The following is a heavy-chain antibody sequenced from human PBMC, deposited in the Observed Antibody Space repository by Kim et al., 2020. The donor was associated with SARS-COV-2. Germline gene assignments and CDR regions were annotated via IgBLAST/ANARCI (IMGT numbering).Heavy chain of an antibody. CDR1: GFTFSSYW. D-gene: IGHD1-26*01. J-gene: IGHJ4*02. V-gene: IGHV3-7*01. CDR2: IKQDGSEK. CDR3: ARDRTALGWELLSYFDY. Sequence: GGSLRLSCAASGFTFSSYWMSWVRQAPGKGLEWVANIKQDGSEKYYVDSVKGRFTISRDNAKNSLYLQMNSLRAEDTAVYYCARDRTALGWELLSYFDYWGQGTLVTVSS.